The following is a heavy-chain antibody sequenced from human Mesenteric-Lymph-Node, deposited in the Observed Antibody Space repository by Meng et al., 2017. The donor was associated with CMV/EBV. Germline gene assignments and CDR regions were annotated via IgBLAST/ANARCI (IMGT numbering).Heavy chain of an antibody. J-gene: IGHJ5*02. D-gene: IGHD3-3*01. CDR1: GGSISSYY. Sequence: SETLSLTCTVAGGSISSYYWSWVRQPPGKGLEWIGYISYSGITNYNPSLESRVTISVDTSNNQFSLILRSVTAADTALYYCSRVFRIQSGFGWFDPWGQGTLVTVSS. CDR2: ISYSGIT. CDR3: SRVFRIQSGFGWFDP. V-gene: IGHV4-59*01.